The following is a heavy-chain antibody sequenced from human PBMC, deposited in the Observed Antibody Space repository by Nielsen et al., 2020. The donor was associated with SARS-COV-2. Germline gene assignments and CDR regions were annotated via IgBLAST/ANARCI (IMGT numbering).Heavy chain of an antibody. J-gene: IGHJ4*02. CDR3: ARHVEYQLLSLDY. Sequence: SETLSLTCTVSGGSISSSSYYWGWIRQPPGKGLEWIGSIYYSGSTYYNPSLKSRVTISVDTSKNQFSLKLSSVTAADTAVYYCARHVEYQLLSLDYWGQGTLVTVSS. V-gene: IGHV4-39*01. D-gene: IGHD2-2*01. CDR2: IYYSGST. CDR1: GGSISSSSYY.